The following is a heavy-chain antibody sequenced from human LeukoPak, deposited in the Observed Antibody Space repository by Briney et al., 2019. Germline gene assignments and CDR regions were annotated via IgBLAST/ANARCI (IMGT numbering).Heavy chain of an antibody. V-gene: IGHV3-66*01. Sequence: GGSLRLSCAASGFTVSSNYMSWVRQAPGKGLEWVSTIYSGGATYYSDSVRGRFTISRDSSQNTVYLQMNSLRAEDTAVYYCAREGVNYYDSSGYYAVSWGQGTLVTVSS. CDR2: IYSGGAT. CDR3: AREGVNYYDSSGYYAVS. D-gene: IGHD3-22*01. J-gene: IGHJ5*02. CDR1: GFTVSSNY.